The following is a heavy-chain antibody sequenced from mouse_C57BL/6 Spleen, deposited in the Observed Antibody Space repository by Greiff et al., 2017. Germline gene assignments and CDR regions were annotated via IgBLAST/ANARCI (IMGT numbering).Heavy chain of an antibody. J-gene: IGHJ2*01. CDR3: ARRGSGYGYFDY. CDR1: GYTFTSYW. CDR2: IDPSDSYT. V-gene: IGHV1-69*01. D-gene: IGHD3-2*02. Sequence: QVQLKQPGAELVMPGASVKLSCKASGYTFTSYWMHWVKQRPGQGLEWIGEIDPSDSYTNYNQKFKGKSTLTVDKSSSTAYMQLSSLTSEDSAVYYCARRGSGYGYFDYWGQGTTLTVSS.